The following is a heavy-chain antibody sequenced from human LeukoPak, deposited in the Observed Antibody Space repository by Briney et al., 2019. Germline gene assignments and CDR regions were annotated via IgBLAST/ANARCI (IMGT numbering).Heavy chain of an antibody. CDR2: IQDSGIT. Sequence: PSETLSLRCNVSGDSVSSGYWSWIRQSPGKGLEWIGFIQDSGITDYNPSLKSRLLISVDTSKNPFSLTLRSVTAADTAVYYCAGRGHRYSRDWGQGILVTVSS. D-gene: IGHD2-15*01. CDR3: AGRGHRYSRD. V-gene: IGHV4-4*09. J-gene: IGHJ1*01. CDR1: GDSVSSGY.